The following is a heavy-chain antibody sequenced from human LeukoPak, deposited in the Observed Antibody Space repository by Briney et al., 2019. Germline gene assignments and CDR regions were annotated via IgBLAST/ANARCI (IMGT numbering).Heavy chain of an antibody. J-gene: IGHJ5*02. Sequence: GASVKVSCKASGYTFTSYAMNWVRQAPGQGLEWMGWINTNTGNPTYDQGFTGRFVFSLDTSVSTAYLQICSLKAEDTAVYYCAREGYYYGSGSPNWFDPWGQGTLVTVSS. CDR1: GYTFTSYA. V-gene: IGHV7-4-1*01. D-gene: IGHD3-10*01. CDR2: INTNTGNP. CDR3: AREGYYYGSGSPNWFDP.